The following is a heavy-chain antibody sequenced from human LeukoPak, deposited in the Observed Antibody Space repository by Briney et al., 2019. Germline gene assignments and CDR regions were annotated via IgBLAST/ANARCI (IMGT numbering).Heavy chain of an antibody. CDR1: GFTFSSHS. V-gene: IGHV3-21*01. D-gene: IGHD2-21*02. CDR3: ARDRGAYCDGDCYLGLDY. J-gene: IGHJ4*01. CDR2: IAGSSGYI. Sequence: GGSLRLSCAASGFTFSSHSMNWVRQAPGKGLEWVSSIAGSSGYISYADSVKGRFTISRDNAKKSLYLQMTSLTAEDTAVYYCARDRGAYCDGDCYLGLDYWGRGTLVTVSS.